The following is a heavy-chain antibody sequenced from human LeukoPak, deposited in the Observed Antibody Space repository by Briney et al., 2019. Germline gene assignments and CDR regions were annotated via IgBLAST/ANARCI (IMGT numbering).Heavy chain of an antibody. D-gene: IGHD6-13*01. J-gene: IGHJ4*02. CDR2: ISSSSSYI. CDR1: GFTFSSYS. CDR3: ERDSTGSSWYYFDY. Sequence: GGSLRLSCAASGFTFSSYSMNWVRQAPGKGLEWVSSISSSSSYIYYADSVKGRFTISRDNAKNSLYLQMNSLRAEDTAVYYCERDSTGSSWYYFDYWGQGTLVTVSS. V-gene: IGHV3-21*01.